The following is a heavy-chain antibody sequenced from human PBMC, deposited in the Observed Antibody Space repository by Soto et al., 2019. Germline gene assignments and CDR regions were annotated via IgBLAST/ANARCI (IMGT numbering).Heavy chain of an antibody. J-gene: IGHJ4*02. V-gene: IGHV3-7*01. D-gene: IGHD3-22*01. CDR3: VRGFQWSFD. CDR2: IKEDGSER. CDR1: GFPFSAYW. Sequence: GGSLRLSCAASGFPFSAYWMTWVRQAPGKGLDWVANIKEDGSERNYVDSVKGRFTISRDNAKNSLYLQMNSLRAEDTAVYYCVRGFQWSFDWGQGTLVTAPQ.